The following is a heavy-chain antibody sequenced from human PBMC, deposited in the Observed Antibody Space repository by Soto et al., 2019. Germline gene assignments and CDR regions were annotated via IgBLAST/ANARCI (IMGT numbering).Heavy chain of an antibody. CDR2: INWDGTAT. CDR3: AKGFCSRTNCSPAPLIFHSYGVDV. V-gene: IGHV3-43*01. D-gene: IGHD2-2*01. J-gene: IGHJ6*02. CDR1: GFSFDDFT. Sequence: PGGSLRLSCAASGFSFDDFTMHWVRQAPGKGLEWVSLINWDGTATYYTDSVKGRFTISRDNRKNSLYLQMNRLAPEATALYFCAKGFCSRTNCSPAPLIFHSYGVDVWGQGTTVTGSS.